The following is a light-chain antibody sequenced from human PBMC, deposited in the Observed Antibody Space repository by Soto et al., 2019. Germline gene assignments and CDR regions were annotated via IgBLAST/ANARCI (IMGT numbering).Light chain of an antibody. CDR1: QSLVHSDGNTY. CDR2: KVF. V-gene: IGKV2-30*02. J-gene: IGKJ4*01. CDR3: MQATHLPLT. Sequence: DVVMTQSPLSLPVTLGQPASISCKSSQSLVHSDGNTYLNWYQQRPGQSPRRLIYKVFNRDSGVPDRFSGSGSGTDFTLKTSRVEADDVGFYYCMQATHLPLTFGGGTKVEIK.